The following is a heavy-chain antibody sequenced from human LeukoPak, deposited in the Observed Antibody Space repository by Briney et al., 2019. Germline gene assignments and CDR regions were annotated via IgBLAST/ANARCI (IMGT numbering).Heavy chain of an antibody. CDR2: INPSGGST. Sequence: ASVKVSCKASGYTFTSYYMHWVRQAPGQGLEWMGIINPSGGSTSYAQKFQGRVTMTRNTSTSTVYMELSSLRSEDTAVYYCARIGITMVRGGNPWFDLWGQGTLVTVSS. J-gene: IGHJ5*02. V-gene: IGHV1-46*01. CDR3: ARIGITMVRGGNPWFDL. CDR1: GYTFTSYY. D-gene: IGHD3-10*01.